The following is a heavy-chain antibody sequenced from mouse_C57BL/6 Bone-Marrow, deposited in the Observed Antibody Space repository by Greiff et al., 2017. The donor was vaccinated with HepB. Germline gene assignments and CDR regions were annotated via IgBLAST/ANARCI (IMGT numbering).Heavy chain of an antibody. CDR3: ARISPITTVVANWYFDV. CDR2: IHPNSGST. J-gene: IGHJ1*03. D-gene: IGHD1-1*01. Sequence: QVQLQQPGAELVKPGASVKLSCKASGYTFTSYWMHWVKQRPGQGLEWIGMIHPNSGSTNYNEKFKSKATLTVDKSSSTAYMQLSNLTSEDSAVYYCARISPITTVVANWYFDVWGTGTTVTVSS. V-gene: IGHV1-64*01. CDR1: GYTFTSYW.